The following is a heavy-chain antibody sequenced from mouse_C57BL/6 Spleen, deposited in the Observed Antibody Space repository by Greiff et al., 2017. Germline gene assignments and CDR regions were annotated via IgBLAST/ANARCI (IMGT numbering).Heavy chain of an antibody. CDR2: ISDGGSYT. J-gene: IGHJ4*01. Sequence: EVKVVESGGGLVKPGGSLKLSCAASGFTFSSYAMSWVRQTPEKRLEWVATISDGGSYTYYPDNVKGRFTISRDNAKNNLYLQMSHLKSEDTAMYYCARARLRRDYYAMDYWGQGTSVTVSS. CDR1: GFTFSSYA. D-gene: IGHD2-4*01. V-gene: IGHV5-4*03. CDR3: ARARLRRDYYAMDY.